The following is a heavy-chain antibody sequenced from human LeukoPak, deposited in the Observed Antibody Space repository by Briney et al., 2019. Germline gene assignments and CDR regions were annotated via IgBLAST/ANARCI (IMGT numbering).Heavy chain of an antibody. V-gene: IGHV1-69*13. CDR3: ARDLDDAFDI. CDR2: IIPIFGAA. Sequence: SVKVSCKASGGTFSSYAISWVRQAPGQGLEWMGGIIPIFGAANYAQKFQGRVTITADESTGTAYMELSSLRSEDTAVYYCARDLDDAFDIWGQGTMVTVSS. CDR1: GGTFSSYA. J-gene: IGHJ3*02.